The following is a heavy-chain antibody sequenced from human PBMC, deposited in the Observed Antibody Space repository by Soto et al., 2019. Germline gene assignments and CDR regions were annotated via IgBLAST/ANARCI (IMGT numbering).Heavy chain of an antibody. V-gene: IGHV4-59*01. CDR3: ARVEEETIVVVPAAMPPGLGAFDI. Sequence: ASETLSLTCTVSGGSISSYYWSWIRQPPGKGLEWIGYIYYSGSTNYNPSLKSRVTISVDTSKNQFSLKLSSVTAADTAVYYCARVEEETIVVVPAAMPPGLGAFDIWGQGTMVTVS. CDR2: IYYSGST. CDR1: GGSISSYY. D-gene: IGHD2-2*01. J-gene: IGHJ3*02.